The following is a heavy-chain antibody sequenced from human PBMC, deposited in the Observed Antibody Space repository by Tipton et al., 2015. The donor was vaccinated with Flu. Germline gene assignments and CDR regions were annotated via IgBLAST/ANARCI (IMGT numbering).Heavy chain of an antibody. V-gene: IGHV3-48*03. CDR2: ISSSGSTI. CDR1: GFTFSSYA. D-gene: IGHD3-22*01. CDR3: ARDYDSSGYGPYYYYYGMDV. Sequence: GSLRLSCAASGFTFSSYAMHWVRQAPGKGLEWVSYISSSGSTIYYADSVKGRFTISRDNAKNSLYLQMNSLRAEDTAVYYCARDYDSSGYGPYYYYYGMDVWGQGTTVTVSS. J-gene: IGHJ6*02.